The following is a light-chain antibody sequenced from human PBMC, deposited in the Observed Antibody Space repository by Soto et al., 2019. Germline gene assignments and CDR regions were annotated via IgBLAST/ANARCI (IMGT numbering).Light chain of an antibody. CDR2: EGS. Sequence: QSALTQPASVSGSPGQSITISWTGTSRAVGSYNLVSWYQQHPGKAPKLMIYEGSKRPSGVSNRFSGSKSGNTASLTISGLQAEDEADYYCCSYAGSSGMVFGGGTKVTVL. CDR3: CSYAGSSGMV. V-gene: IGLV2-23*01. J-gene: IGLJ2*01. CDR1: SRAVGSYNL.